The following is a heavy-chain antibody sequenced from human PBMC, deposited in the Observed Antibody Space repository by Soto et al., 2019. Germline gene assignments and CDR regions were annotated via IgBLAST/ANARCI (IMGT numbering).Heavy chain of an antibody. Sequence: SETLSLTCTGSGGSISSYYWSWIRQPPGKGLEWIGYIYYSGSTNYNPSLKSRVTISVDTSKNQFSLRLSSVTAADTAVYYCARDGYYYGAFDIWGQGTMVTVSS. CDR2: IYYSGST. D-gene: IGHD3-10*01. J-gene: IGHJ3*02. CDR1: GGSISSYY. V-gene: IGHV4-59*01. CDR3: ARDGYYYGAFDI.